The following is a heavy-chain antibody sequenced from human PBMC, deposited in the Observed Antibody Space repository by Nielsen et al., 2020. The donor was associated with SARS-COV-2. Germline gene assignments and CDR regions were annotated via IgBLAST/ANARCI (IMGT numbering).Heavy chain of an antibody. J-gene: IGHJ4*02. CDR2: IGTAGDT. Sequence: GESLKISCAASGFTFSSYEMHWVRQATGKGLEWVSAIGTAGDTYYPGSVKGRLTISRENAKNSLYLQMNSLRAGDTAVYYCARTSVAGTIDYWGQGTLVTVSS. V-gene: IGHV3-13*04. CDR3: ARTSVAGTIDY. CDR1: GFTFSSYE. D-gene: IGHD6-19*01.